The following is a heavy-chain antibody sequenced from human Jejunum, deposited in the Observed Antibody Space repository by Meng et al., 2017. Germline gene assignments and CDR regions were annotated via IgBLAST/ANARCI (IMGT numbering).Heavy chain of an antibody. J-gene: IGHJ6*02. Sequence: AAVKVSCKASGYSFTSYSISWVRQAPGQGLEWMGWISPYNGNTMYAQKFQGRATMITDTSTSTAYMELRSLRSDDMAVYYCARVNPYTNGEEPAAPGYGMDFWGQGTMVTVSS. CDR2: ISPYNGNT. CDR3: ARVNPYTNGEEPAAPGYGMDF. D-gene: IGHD2-2*01. V-gene: IGHV1-18*03. CDR1: GYSFTSYS.